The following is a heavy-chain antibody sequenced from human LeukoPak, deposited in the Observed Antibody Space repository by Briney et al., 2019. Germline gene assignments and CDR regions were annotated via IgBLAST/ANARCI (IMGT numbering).Heavy chain of an antibody. CDR2: IYSGDNT. D-gene: IGHD6-6*01. Sequence: QSGGSLRLSCAASGITVTSHYMSWVRQASGKGLEWVSVIYSGDNTYYADSVKGRFTISRDNSKNMVYLQMNSLRAEDTAVYYCARGAITAACPLDYWGQGTLVTVSS. CDR1: GITVTSHY. J-gene: IGHJ4*02. CDR3: ARGAITAACPLDY. V-gene: IGHV3-53*01.